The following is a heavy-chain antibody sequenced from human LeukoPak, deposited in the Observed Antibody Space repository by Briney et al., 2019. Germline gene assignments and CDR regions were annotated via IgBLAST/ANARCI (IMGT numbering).Heavy chain of an antibody. CDR1: GFTFDDYA. CDR3: ARYENGGIDY. Sequence: GGSLRLSCAASGFTFDDYAMHWVRQAPGKGLEWVSGISWNSGSIGYADSVKGRFTISRDNAKNTLYLQMNNLRAEDTAVYYCARYENGGIDYWGQGTLVTVSS. V-gene: IGHV3-9*01. J-gene: IGHJ4*02. D-gene: IGHD2-15*01. CDR2: ISWNSGSI.